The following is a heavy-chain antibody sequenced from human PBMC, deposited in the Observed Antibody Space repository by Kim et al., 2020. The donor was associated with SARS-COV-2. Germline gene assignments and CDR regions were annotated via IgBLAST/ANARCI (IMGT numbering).Heavy chain of an antibody. D-gene: IGHD1-20*01. CDR3: ARGYKSTVGY. J-gene: IGHJ4*02. V-gene: IGHV3-21*01. Sequence: GGSLRLSCSASGFTFSTYSMNWVRQAPGKGLEWVSSISSRSGYIYYADSVRSRFTISGDSAKNSLYLQMNSLRAEDTAVYYCARGYKSTVGYWGQGTLVT. CDR1: GFTFSTYS. CDR2: ISSRSGYI.